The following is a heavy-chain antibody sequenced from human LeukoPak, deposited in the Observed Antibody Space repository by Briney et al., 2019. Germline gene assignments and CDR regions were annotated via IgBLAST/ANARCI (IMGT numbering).Heavy chain of an antibody. CDR3: AELGITMIGGV. CDR1: AFTFSSYE. V-gene: IGHV3-48*03. Sequence: PGGSLRLSCVASAFTFSSYEMNWVRQAPGKGLEWVSYISSSGSTIYYADSVKGRFTISRDNAKNSLYLQMNSLRAEDTAVHYSAELGITMIGGVCGKGTPVTISS. CDR2: ISSSGSTI. J-gene: IGHJ6*04. D-gene: IGHD3-10*02.